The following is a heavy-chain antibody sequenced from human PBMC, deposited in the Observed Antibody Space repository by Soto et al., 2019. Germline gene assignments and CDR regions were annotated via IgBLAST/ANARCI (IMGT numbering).Heavy chain of an antibody. Sequence: GESLKISCKGSGYSFTSYWISWVRQMPGKGLEWVGRIDPSDSYTNYSPSFQGHVTISADKSISTAYLQWSSLKASDTAMYYCATKYYPYYYYGMDVWGQGTTVTVSS. CDR2: IDPSDSYT. J-gene: IGHJ6*02. D-gene: IGHD3-10*01. CDR1: GYSFTSYW. V-gene: IGHV5-10-1*01. CDR3: ATKYYPYYYYGMDV.